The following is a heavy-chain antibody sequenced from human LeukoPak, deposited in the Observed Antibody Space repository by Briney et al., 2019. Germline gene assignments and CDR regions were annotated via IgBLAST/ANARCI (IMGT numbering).Heavy chain of an antibody. CDR1: RYTFTGYY. V-gene: IGHV1-2*02. D-gene: IGHD1-1*01. CDR2: INPNSGGT. Sequence: SVTVSCMGSRYTFTGYYIHEVRQAPGQGLERMGWINPNSGGTNYAQKFQGRVTMTRDTSISTAYMELSRLRSDDTAVYYCARAGYTCDYWGQGTLVTVSS. J-gene: IGHJ4*02. CDR3: ARAGYTCDY.